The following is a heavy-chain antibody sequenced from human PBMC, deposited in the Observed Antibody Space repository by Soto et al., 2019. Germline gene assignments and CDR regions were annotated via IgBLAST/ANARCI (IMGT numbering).Heavy chain of an antibody. CDR2: ISAYNGNT. V-gene: IGHV1-18*01. Sequence: ASVKVSCKASGYTFTSYGISWVRQAPGQGLEWMGWISAYNGNTNYAQKLQGRVTMTTDTSTSTAYMELRSLRSDDTAVYYCARCYDYIWWSYRYPADAFAICGQGTMVTVSS. D-gene: IGHD3-16*02. CDR1: GYTFTSYG. CDR3: ARCYDYIWWSYRYPADAFAI. J-gene: IGHJ3*02.